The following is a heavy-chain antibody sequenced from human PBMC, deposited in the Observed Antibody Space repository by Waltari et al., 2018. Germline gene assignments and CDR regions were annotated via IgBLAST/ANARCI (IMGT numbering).Heavy chain of an antibody. Sequence: EVQLVESGGGLVQPGGSLRLSCAASGFTFSSYWMSWVRQAPGKGLEWVANIKQDGSEKYYVDSVKCRFNISRDNAKNSLYLQMNSLRAEDTAVYYCAGFGELLPPDYWGQGTLVTVSS. CDR2: IKQDGSEK. V-gene: IGHV3-7*04. J-gene: IGHJ4*02. CDR3: AGFGELLPPDY. D-gene: IGHD3-10*01. CDR1: GFTFSSYW.